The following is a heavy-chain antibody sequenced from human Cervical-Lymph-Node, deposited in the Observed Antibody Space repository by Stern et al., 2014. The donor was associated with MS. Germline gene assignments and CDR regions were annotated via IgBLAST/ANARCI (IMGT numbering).Heavy chain of an antibody. CDR3: ARAGGNTAEYFQH. CDR2: IWYDGSNR. D-gene: IGHD4-23*01. J-gene: IGHJ1*01. Sequence: VQLVESGGGVVQPGRSLRLSCAASGFTFSSSGMHWVRQAPGKGLEGLAIIWYDGSNRYYADSVKGRFTISRDNSKNTLYLQMNSLRAEDTAVYYCARAGGNTAEYFQHWGQGTLVTVSS. V-gene: IGHV3-33*01. CDR1: GFTFSSSG.